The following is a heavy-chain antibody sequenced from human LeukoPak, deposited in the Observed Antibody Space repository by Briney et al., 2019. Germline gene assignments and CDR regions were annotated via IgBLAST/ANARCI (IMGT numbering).Heavy chain of an antibody. Sequence: ASVKVSCKTSGYTFTNWDVHWVRQAPGQGREWMGWINPNSATTNYAQRLQGRVTFTRDTSLSVAYMELSSLTSEDAAVYFCARGDFGETNTAFDVWGQGTLVAVSS. V-gene: IGHV1-8*03. CDR2: INPNSATT. D-gene: IGHD4-17*01. CDR1: GYTFTNWD. CDR3: ARGDFGETNTAFDV. J-gene: IGHJ3*01.